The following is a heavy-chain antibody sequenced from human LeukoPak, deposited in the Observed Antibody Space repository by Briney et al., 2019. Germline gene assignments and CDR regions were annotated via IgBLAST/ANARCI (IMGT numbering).Heavy chain of an antibody. CDR1: GFTFSSYA. CDR3: ARVFRNVLRYFDWSKPLDY. Sequence: GGSLRLSCAASGFTFSSYAMSWVRQAPGKGLEWVSSISSSSSYIYYADSVKGRFTISRDNAKNSLYLQMNSLRAEDTAVYYCARVFRNVLRYFDWSKPLDYWGQGTLVTVSS. J-gene: IGHJ4*02. V-gene: IGHV3-21*01. CDR2: ISSSSSYI. D-gene: IGHD3-9*01.